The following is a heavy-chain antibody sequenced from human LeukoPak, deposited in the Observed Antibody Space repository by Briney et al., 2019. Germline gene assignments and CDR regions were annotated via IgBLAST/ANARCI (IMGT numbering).Heavy chain of an antibody. CDR3: ARGGQLLTSDFDY. CDR1: GHTFIRYG. Sequence: ASVKVSCKAAGHTFIRYGISWVRQAPGQGLEWMGWISAYNGNTKNVQKFQGRVTMTTDTSTSIAYMELRSLRSDDTAVYYCARGGQLLTSDFDYWGQGTLVTVSS. D-gene: IGHD4-23*01. CDR2: ISAYNGNT. V-gene: IGHV1-18*01. J-gene: IGHJ4*02.